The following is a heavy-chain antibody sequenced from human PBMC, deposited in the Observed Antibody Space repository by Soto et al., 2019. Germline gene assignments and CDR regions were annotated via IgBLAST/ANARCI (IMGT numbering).Heavy chain of an antibody. CDR1: GFTFSTYR. D-gene: IGHD3-22*01. CDR2: ISGSSSII. J-gene: IGHJ4*02. V-gene: IGHV3-48*02. CDR3: ARTSITTIVVADLDY. Sequence: EVQVVESGGGLVQPGGSLRLSCEASGFTFSTYRMNWVRQAAGKGLEWVSYISGSSSIISYPDTVKGRFTMSRDNAKNSLYLQMNSPRDEDTAVYYCARTSITTIVVADLDYWGQGSRVTVSS.